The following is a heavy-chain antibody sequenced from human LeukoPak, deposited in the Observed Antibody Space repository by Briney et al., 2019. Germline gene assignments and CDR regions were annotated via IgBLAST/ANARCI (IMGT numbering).Heavy chain of an antibody. CDR2: IYYSGST. D-gene: IGHD6-13*01. Sequence: KPSETLSLTCTVSGGSISSYYWSWIRQPPGRGLEWIGYIYYSGSTNHNPSLKSRVTISVDTSKNQFSLKLSSVTAADTAVYYCARHAFDEYSSSWPNWFDPWGQGTLVTVSS. CDR3: ARHAFDEYSSSWPNWFDP. V-gene: IGHV4-59*08. J-gene: IGHJ5*02. CDR1: GGSISSYY.